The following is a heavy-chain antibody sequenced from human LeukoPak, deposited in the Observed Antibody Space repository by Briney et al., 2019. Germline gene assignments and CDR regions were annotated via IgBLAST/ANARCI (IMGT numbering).Heavy chain of an antibody. Sequence: GSLRLSCAASGFIFTNYFMSWIRQPPGKGLEWIGEINHSGSTNYNPSLKSRVTISVDTSKNQFSLKLSSVTAADTAVYYCASITIFDPWGQGTLVTVSS. CDR1: GFIFTNYF. V-gene: IGHV4-34*01. D-gene: IGHD3-3*01. CDR3: ASITIFDP. J-gene: IGHJ5*02. CDR2: INHSGST.